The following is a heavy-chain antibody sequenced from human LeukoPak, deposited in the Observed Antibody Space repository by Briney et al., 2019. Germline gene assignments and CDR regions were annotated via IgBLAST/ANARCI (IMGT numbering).Heavy chain of an antibody. CDR1: GFTFSSYG. CDR3: AKDPGKQRLVGGVDY. Sequence: GGSLRLSCAASGFTFSSYGMHWVRQAPGKGLEWVAVISYDGSNKYYADSVKGRFTISRDNSKNTLYLQMNSLRAEDTAVYYCAKDPGKQRLVGGVDYWGQGTLVTVSS. CDR2: ISYDGSNK. J-gene: IGHJ4*02. D-gene: IGHD6-13*01. V-gene: IGHV3-30*18.